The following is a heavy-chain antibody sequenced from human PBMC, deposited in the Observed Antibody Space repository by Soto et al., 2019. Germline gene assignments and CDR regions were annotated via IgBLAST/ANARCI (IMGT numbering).Heavy chain of an antibody. CDR3: ARGGYASSYRVDY. V-gene: IGHV1-69*06. CDR2: IMPFIDTS. D-gene: IGHD2-2*01. J-gene: IGHJ4*02. Sequence: QVQLVQSGAEVKKPGSSVKVSCKAAGGTFGSYTLNWVRQAPGQGLEWLGGIMPFIDTSTYAQMLQGRVTIPADKAASTGYMELSSLKSYDTAVYYCARGGYASSYRVDYWGQGNLVTVSS. CDR1: GGTFGSYT.